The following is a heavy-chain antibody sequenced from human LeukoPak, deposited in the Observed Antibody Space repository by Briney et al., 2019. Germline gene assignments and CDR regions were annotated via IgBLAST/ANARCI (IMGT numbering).Heavy chain of an antibody. V-gene: IGHV3-66*01. CDR2: IYSGGSA. J-gene: IGHJ6*02. D-gene: IGHD4-23*01. CDR3: ASNHGGNSGLGYYYYGMDV. Sequence: GGSLRLSCAASGFTVSSNYMSWVRQAPGKGLERVSVIYSGGSAYYADSVKGGFTISRDNSKNTLYLQMNSLRAEDTAVYYCASNHGGNSGLGYYYYGMDVWGQGTTVTVSS. CDR1: GFTVSSNY.